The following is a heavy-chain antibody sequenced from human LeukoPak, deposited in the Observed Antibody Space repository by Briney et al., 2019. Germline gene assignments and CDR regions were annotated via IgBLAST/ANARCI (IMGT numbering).Heavy chain of an antibody. V-gene: IGHV4-30-4*01. Sequence: SQTLSLTCTVSGGSISSGDYYWRWIRRPPGKGLEWIGYIYYSGSTYYNPSLKSRVTISVDTSKNQFSLKLSSVTAADTAVYYCARRITIFEYYFDYWGQGTLVTVSS. CDR3: ARRITIFEYYFDY. J-gene: IGHJ4*02. CDR2: IYYSGST. CDR1: GGSISSGDYY. D-gene: IGHD3-9*01.